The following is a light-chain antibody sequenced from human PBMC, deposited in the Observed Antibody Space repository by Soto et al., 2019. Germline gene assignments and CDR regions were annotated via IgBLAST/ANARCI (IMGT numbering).Light chain of an antibody. V-gene: IGKV2-28*01. CDR2: LGS. CDR1: QSLLHSNGYNY. Sequence: DIVMTQSPLSLPVTPGEPASISCRSSQSLLHSNGYNYLDWYLQKPGQSPQLLIYLGSNRASGVPDRFSGSGSGTDFTLKISRVEAEDVGVSYCMQALQTPPWTFGQGTKVEIK. CDR3: MQALQTPPWT. J-gene: IGKJ1*01.